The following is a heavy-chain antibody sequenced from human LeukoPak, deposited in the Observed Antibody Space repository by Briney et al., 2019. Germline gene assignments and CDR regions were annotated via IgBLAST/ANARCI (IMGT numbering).Heavy chain of an antibody. J-gene: IGHJ4*02. CDR1: GGTFSSYA. Sequence: SVKVSCKASGGTFSSYAISWVRQAPGQGLEWMGRIIPILGTANYAQKFQGRVTITADESTSTAYMELSSLRSEDTAVYYCARDPEGYSSSSGDYWGQGTLVTVSS. CDR2: IIPILGTA. D-gene: IGHD6-6*01. CDR3: ARDPEGYSSSSGDY. V-gene: IGHV1-69*11.